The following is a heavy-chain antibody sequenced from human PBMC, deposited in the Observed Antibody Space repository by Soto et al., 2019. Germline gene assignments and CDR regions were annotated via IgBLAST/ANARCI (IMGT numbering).Heavy chain of an antibody. D-gene: IGHD2-2*01. CDR3: AILVVQTPLMDV. CDR1: GFTFSSYA. Sequence: PGGSLRLSCAASGFTFSSYAMHWVRQAPGKGLEWVAVISYDGSNKYYADSVNGRFTISRDNSKNTLYLQMNSLRAEDTAVYYCAILVVQTPLMDVWGQGTTVTVSS. CDR2: ISYDGSNK. J-gene: IGHJ6*02. V-gene: IGHV3-30-3*01.